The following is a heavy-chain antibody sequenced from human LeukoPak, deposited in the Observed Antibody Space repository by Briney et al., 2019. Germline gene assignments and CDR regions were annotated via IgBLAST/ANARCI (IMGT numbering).Heavy chain of an antibody. CDR2: ISGNTSYI. CDR1: GFSLFSYS. Sequence: GGSLRLSCVGSGFSLFSYSINWVRQAPGTGLEWVSSISGNTSYIYYADSVKGRFTISRDNAENSLYLQMNSLRAEDTAVYYCAREEMGGTTRSGALTWGQGTLVTVSS. CDR3: AREEMGGTTRSGALT. J-gene: IGHJ5*02. V-gene: IGHV3-21*01. D-gene: IGHD1-14*01.